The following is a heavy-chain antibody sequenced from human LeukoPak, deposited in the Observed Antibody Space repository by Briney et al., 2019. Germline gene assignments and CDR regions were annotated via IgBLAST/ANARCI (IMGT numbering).Heavy chain of an antibody. CDR1: GGSISSYH. CDR3: ARSETEIDAFDI. V-gene: IGHV4-59*01. CDR2: IYYSGST. Sequence: NPSETLSLTCTVSGGSISSYHWSWIRQPPGKGLEWIGYIYYSGSTNYNPSLKSRVTISVDTSKNQFSLKLSSVTAADTAVYYCARSETEIDAFDIWGQGTMVTVSS. J-gene: IGHJ3*02. D-gene: IGHD5-24*01.